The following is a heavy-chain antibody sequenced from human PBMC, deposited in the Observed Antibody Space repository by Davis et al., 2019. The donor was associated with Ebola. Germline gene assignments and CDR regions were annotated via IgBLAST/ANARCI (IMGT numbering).Heavy chain of an antibody. CDR2: FIPVYGAA. CDR3: ARVRGYCSSTSCPAYGMDV. D-gene: IGHD2-2*01. J-gene: IGHJ6*02. CDR1: GYTFTSYG. Sequence: SVKVSCKASGYTFTSYGIIWVRQAPGQGLEWMGGFIPVYGAANYAQKFQGRVTITADESASTAYMELSSLTSENTAVYYCARVRGYCSSTSCPAYGMDVWGQGTTVTVSS. V-gene: IGHV1-69*13.